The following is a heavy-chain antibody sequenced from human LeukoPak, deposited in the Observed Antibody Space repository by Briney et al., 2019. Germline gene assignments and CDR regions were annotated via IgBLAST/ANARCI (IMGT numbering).Heavy chain of an antibody. J-gene: IGHJ2*01. Sequence: PGGSLRLSCEVSGFTFGNFCMTWVRQAPGKGLEWVSGITGSSTWTYYAASVKGRFTVSRDNSQHTLHLQMNSLRADDTAVYYCARELVSSGTGYFDLWDRGTLVTVSS. CDR3: ARELVSSGTGYFDL. CDR2: ITGSSTWT. CDR1: GFTFGNFC. D-gene: IGHD3-10*02. V-gene: IGHV3-23*01.